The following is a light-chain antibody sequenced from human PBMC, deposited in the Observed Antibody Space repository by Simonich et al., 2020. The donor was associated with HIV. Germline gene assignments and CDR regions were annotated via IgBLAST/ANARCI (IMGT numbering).Light chain of an antibody. CDR1: QSVSFY. J-gene: IGKJ3*01. V-gene: IGKV3-15*01. CDR2: GAS. CDR3: QQYNNWPLT. Sequence: EIVLTQSPATLSLSPGDRATLSCRASQSVSFYLAWYQQKPGQAPRLLSCGASTRATGNPARFSGSGSGTEFTLTISIMQSEDFAVYYCQQYNNWPLTFGPGTKVDIK.